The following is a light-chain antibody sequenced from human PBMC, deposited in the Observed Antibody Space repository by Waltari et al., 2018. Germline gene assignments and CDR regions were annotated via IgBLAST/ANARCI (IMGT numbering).Light chain of an antibody. V-gene: IGLV2-14*01. CDR3: ASYTTTTTVI. J-gene: IGLJ1*01. CDR1: SSDVGGYDF. Sequence: QSALTQPASVSGSPGQSITISCTGTSSDVGGYDFVYWYQQHPGKVPKLIIYEVTNRPSGVSNRISGSKSGNTASLTISGLQAEDEADYYCASYTTTTTVIFGSGTKVTVL. CDR2: EVT.